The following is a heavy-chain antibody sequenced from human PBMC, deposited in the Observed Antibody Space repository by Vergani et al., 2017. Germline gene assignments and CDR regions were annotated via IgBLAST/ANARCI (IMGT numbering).Heavy chain of an antibody. Sequence: QLQLQESGPGLVKPSETLSLTCTVSGGSISSSSYYWGWIRQPPGKGLEWIGSINHSGSTNYNPSLKSRVTISVDTSKNQFSLKLSSVTAADTAVYYCTPGFGELLNNWFDPWGQGTLVTVSS. J-gene: IGHJ5*02. V-gene: IGHV4-39*07. D-gene: IGHD3-10*01. CDR1: GGSISSSSYY. CDR2: INHSGST. CDR3: TPGFGELLNNWFDP.